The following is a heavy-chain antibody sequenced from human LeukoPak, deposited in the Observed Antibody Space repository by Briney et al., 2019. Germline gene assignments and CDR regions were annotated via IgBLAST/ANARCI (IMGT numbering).Heavy chain of an antibody. V-gene: IGHV4-59*01. Sequence: PSETLSLTCTVSGGSISNYWWSWIRQPPGKGLEWIGYVFDSGSTNYNPSLKSRVTISVDTSKKQFSLKLSSVTAADTAVYYCARGYSSSWNYLDHWGQGTLVTVSS. CDR3: ARGYSSSWNYLDH. J-gene: IGHJ4*02. D-gene: IGHD6-13*01. CDR1: GGSISNYW. CDR2: VFDSGST.